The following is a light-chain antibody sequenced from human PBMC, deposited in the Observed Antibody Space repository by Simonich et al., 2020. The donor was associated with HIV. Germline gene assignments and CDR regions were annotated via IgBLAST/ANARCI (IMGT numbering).Light chain of an antibody. CDR1: QSISNW. V-gene: IGKV1-5*03. J-gene: IGKJ1*01. Sequence: DIQMAQSPSTLSASVGDRVTITCRAIQSISNWLDWYQQKPGKAPKVLIYKASSLESGVPSRFSGSGSGTEFTLTISSLQPDDFATYFCQQYSNYSRTFGQGTKVDIK. CDR2: KAS. CDR3: QQYSNYSRT.